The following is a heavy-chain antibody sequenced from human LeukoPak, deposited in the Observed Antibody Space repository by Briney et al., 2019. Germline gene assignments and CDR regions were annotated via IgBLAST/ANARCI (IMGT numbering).Heavy chain of an antibody. Sequence: GASVKVSCKASGYTFTGYFMHWVRQAPGQGLEWMGWINPYSGGTHYAQKFQGRVTMTRDTSISTAYMELRRLRSDDTAVYYCARGFGGPLDYWGQGTLVTVSS. CDR1: GYTFTGYF. D-gene: IGHD3-10*01. J-gene: IGHJ4*02. V-gene: IGHV1-2*02. CDR2: INPYSGGT. CDR3: ARGFGGPLDY.